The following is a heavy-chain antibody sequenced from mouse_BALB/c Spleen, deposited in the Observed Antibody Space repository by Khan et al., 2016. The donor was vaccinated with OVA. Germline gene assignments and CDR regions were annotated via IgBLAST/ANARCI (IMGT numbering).Heavy chain of an antibody. D-gene: IGHD1-1*01. V-gene: IGHV1S137*01. CDR3: ARLTLRLDY. CDR1: GYTFTDYG. Sequence: QVQLKESGPELVRPGVSVKIFCKGSGYTFTDYGMHWVRQSPAKSLEWIGVITTYSGDTNYNQKFKGKATMTVDKSSSTAYMELARLTSEDSAIYYCARLTLRLDYWGQGTSVTVSS. J-gene: IGHJ4*01. CDR2: ITTYSGDT.